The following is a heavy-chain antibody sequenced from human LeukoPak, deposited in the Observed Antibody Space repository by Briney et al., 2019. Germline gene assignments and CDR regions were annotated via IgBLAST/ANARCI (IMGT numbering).Heavy chain of an antibody. CDR1: GDSISNDDYY. CDR3: AGGIDSRKVAY. J-gene: IGHJ4*02. D-gene: IGHD6-13*01. Sequence: SETLSLTCTVSGDSISNDDYYWSWIRQFPGEGLEWIGCIYFRGSTSYNPSLESRLTISRDTSKNQLSLRLSSVTAADTAVYYCAGGIDSRKVAYWGQGTLVTVSS. CDR2: IYFRGST. V-gene: IGHV4-31*03.